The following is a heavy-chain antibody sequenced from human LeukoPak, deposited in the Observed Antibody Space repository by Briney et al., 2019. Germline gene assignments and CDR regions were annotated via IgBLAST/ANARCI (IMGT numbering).Heavy chain of an antibody. Sequence: VSVKVSCKASGYTFTSYGISWVRQAPGQGLEWLGWISGYSGNANYAQNLQGRVTMTTDTSTSTAYMELRSLRSDDTAVYYCARAIYGSGSYIDYWGQGTLVTVSS. D-gene: IGHD3-10*01. CDR2: ISGYSGNA. J-gene: IGHJ4*02. V-gene: IGHV1-18*01. CDR3: ARAIYGSGSYIDY. CDR1: GYTFTSYG.